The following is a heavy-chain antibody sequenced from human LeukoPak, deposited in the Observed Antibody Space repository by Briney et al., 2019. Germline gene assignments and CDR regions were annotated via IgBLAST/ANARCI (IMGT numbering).Heavy chain of an antibody. CDR2: IYYIGST. CDR3: AREPIYAHAFDI. J-gene: IGHJ3*02. Sequence: SETLSLTCTVSGGSISSGGYYWSWIRQHPGKGLEWIGYIYYIGSTYYNPSLKSRVTISVDTSKIQFSLKLSSVTAADTAVYYCAREPIYAHAFDIWGQGTVVTVSS. D-gene: IGHD2-2*01. V-gene: IGHV4-31*03. CDR1: GGSISSGGYY.